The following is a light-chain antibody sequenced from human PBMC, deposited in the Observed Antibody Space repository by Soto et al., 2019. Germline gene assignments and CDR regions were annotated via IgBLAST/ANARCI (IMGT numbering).Light chain of an antibody. CDR2: EVS. J-gene: IGLJ2*01. Sequence: QSALTQPRSVSGSPGQSVTISCTGTSSDIGGYNYVSWYQQHPGKAPKLLIYEVSNRHSGVSNRFSGSKSGNTASLTVSGLQAEDEADYYCSSYTSSSTRVFGGGTKVTVL. V-gene: IGLV2-14*01. CDR1: SSDIGGYNY. CDR3: SSYTSSSTRV.